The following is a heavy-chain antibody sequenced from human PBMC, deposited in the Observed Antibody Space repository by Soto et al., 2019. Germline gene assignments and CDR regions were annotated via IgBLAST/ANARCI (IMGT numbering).Heavy chain of an antibody. V-gene: IGHV4-39*01. CDR1: GGSISSSSYY. D-gene: IGHD5-12*01. Sequence: SETLSLTCTVSGGSISSSSYYWGWIRQPPGKELEWIGSIYYSGSTYYNPSLKSRVTISVDTSKNQFSLKLSSVTAADTAVYYCARQGWVATINFDYWGQGTLVTVSS. CDR3: ARQGWVATINFDY. J-gene: IGHJ4*02. CDR2: IYYSGST.